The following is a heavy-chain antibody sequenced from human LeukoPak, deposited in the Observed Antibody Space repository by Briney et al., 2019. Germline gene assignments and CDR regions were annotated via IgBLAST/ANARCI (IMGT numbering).Heavy chain of an antibody. CDR1: GYTFTSYY. J-gene: IGHJ4*02. CDR3: AREGGIAAAGRPFDY. CDR2: INPSGGST. D-gene: IGHD6-13*01. Sequence: GSSVKVSCKASGYTFTSYYMHWVRQAPGQGLEWMGIINPSGGSTSYAQKFQGRVTMTRDTSTSTVYMELSSLRSEDTAVYYCAREGGIAAAGRPFDYWGQGTLVTVSS. V-gene: IGHV1-46*01.